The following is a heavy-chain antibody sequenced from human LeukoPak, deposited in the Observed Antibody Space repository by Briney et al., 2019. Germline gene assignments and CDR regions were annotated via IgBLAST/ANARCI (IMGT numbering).Heavy chain of an antibody. CDR2: ISPDEINT. Sequence: PGGSLRLSCAASGFTFSNYRMHWVRQGPGKGLVWVSRISPDEINTNYADSVKGRFTISRDNAKNTLYLQMNSLRAEDTAVHYCAKDRIAGTSDAFDIWGQGTMVTVSS. D-gene: IGHD6-13*01. CDR3: AKDRIAGTSDAFDI. V-gene: IGHV3-74*01. CDR1: GFTFSNYR. J-gene: IGHJ3*02.